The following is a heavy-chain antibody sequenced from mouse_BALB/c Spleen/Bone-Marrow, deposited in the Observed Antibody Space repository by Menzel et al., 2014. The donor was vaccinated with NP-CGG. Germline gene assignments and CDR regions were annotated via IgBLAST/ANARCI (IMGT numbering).Heavy chain of an antibody. D-gene: IGHD2-1*01. CDR1: GFNIKDTY. CDR3: ARYGNGLMDY. Sequence: VQLQQSGAELVKPGASVKLSCPASGFNIKDTYMHWVKQRPEQGLEWIGRIYPANGDTKYDPKFQGKATITADTSSNTAYLQLSSLTSEDTAVYYRARYGNGLMDYWGQGTSGTVSS. V-gene: IGHV14-3*02. CDR2: IYPANGDT. J-gene: IGHJ4*01.